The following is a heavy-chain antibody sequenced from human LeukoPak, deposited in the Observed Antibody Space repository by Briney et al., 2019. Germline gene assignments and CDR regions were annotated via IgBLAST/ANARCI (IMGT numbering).Heavy chain of an antibody. D-gene: IGHD2-21*02. J-gene: IGHJ5*02. CDR2: ISSSSSYI. V-gene: IGHV3-21*01. Sequence: GGSLRLSCAASGFTFSSYSMNWVRQAPGKGLEWVSSISSSSSYIYYADSVKGRFTISRDNAKNSLYLQMNSLRAEDTAVYYCAGLVVTAFGTQGDSVEPFSPWGQGTLVTVSS. CDR1: GFTFSSYS. CDR3: AGLVVTAFGTQGDSVEPFSP.